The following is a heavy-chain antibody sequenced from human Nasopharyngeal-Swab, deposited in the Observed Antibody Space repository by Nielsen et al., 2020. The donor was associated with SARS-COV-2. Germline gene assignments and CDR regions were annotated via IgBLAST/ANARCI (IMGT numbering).Heavy chain of an antibody. CDR1: GGSISSSSYY. D-gene: IGHD3-22*01. CDR2: IYYSGST. J-gene: IGHJ6*03. V-gene: IGHV4-39*01. CDR3: ASYYDSSGYQTFYYYYMDV. Sequence: SETLSLTCTVSGGSISSSSYYWGWIRQPPGKGLEWFGSIYYSGSTYYNPSLKSRVTISVDTSKNQFSLKLSSVTAADTAVYYCASYYDSSGYQTFYYYYMDVWGKGTTVTVSS.